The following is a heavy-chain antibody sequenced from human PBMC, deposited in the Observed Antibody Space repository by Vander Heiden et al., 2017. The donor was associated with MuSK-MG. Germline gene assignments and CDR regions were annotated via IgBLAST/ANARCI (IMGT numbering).Heavy chain of an antibody. V-gene: IGHV4-39*01. CDR3: AKQNGGGATAYYFDY. CDR1: GGSISSSSYY. Sequence: QLQLQESGPGLVKPSETLSLTCTVSGGSISSSSYYWGWIRQPPGKGLEWIGSIYHIGSTYYNPSLKSRVTISVDTSKNQFSLKLSSVTAADTAVYYCAKQNGGGATAYYFDYWGHGTLVTVSS. J-gene: IGHJ4*01. CDR2: IYHIGST. D-gene: IGHD1-26*01.